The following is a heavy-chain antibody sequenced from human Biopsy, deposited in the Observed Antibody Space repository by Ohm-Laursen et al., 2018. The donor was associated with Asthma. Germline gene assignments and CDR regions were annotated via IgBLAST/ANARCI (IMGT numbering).Heavy chain of an antibody. Sequence: SLRLSCTAFGFSFSNFAIHWVRQAPGKGLEWVGVISKDASTQDYADSVKGRYTMARDNSKNTLDLQMNSLREEDTAVYYCVRDGTDDAFDIWGQGTVVSVSS. CDR3: VRDGTDDAFDI. J-gene: IGHJ3*02. CDR1: GFSFSNFA. D-gene: IGHD1-1*01. V-gene: IGHV3-30*01. CDR2: ISKDASTQ.